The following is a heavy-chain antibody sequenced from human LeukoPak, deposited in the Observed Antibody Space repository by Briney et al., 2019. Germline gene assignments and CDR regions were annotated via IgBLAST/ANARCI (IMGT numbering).Heavy chain of an antibody. Sequence: KASETLSLTCTVSGGSISSGGYYWSWIRQHPGKGLEWIGYIFYSGSTYYNPSLKSRVTISVDTSKNQFSLKLSSVTAADTAVYYCARGRLGLPREMATPFDYWGQGTLVTVSS. V-gene: IGHV4-31*02. D-gene: IGHD5-24*01. CDR3: ARGRLGLPREMATPFDY. CDR1: GGSISSGGYY. CDR2: IFYSGST. J-gene: IGHJ4*02.